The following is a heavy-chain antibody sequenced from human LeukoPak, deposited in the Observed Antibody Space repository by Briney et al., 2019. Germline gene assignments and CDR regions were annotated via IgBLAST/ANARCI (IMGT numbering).Heavy chain of an antibody. Sequence: PSETLSLTCTVSGGSISSGGYYWSWIRQHPGKGLEWIGYIYYSGSTYYNPSLKSRVTISVDTSKNQFSLKLSSVTAADTAVYYCARVRYDCSGYYSARYFDLWGRGTLVTVSS. D-gene: IGHD3-22*01. CDR1: GGSISSGGYY. V-gene: IGHV4-31*03. J-gene: IGHJ2*01. CDR3: ARVRYDCSGYYSARYFDL. CDR2: IYYSGST.